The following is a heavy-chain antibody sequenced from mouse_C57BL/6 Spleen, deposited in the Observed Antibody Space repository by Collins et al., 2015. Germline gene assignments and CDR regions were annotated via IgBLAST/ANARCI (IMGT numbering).Heavy chain of an antibody. Sequence: QVQLQQPGAELVKPGASVKLSCKASGYTFTSYWMHWVKQRPGQGLEWIGMIHPNSGSTNYNEKLKSKATLTVDKSSSTAYIQLSSLTSEDSAVYYCTRTTVVATDFDYWGQGTTLTVSS. CDR3: TRTTVVATDFDY. V-gene: IGHV1-64*01. CDR2: IHPNSGST. CDR1: GYTFTSYW. J-gene: IGHJ2*01. D-gene: IGHD1-1*01.